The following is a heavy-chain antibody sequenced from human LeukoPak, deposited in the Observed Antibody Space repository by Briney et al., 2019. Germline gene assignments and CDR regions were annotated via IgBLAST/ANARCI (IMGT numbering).Heavy chain of an antibody. CDR1: GFTFSDYS. Sequence: GGALRLSCSASGFTFSDYSILWARPAPGQRLEYVSGIVSDGGSTYYADSVKGRLTISRDNSKSTVYLQMSSLRPEDTAAYYCGKSPRVETATYWGQGTLVTVSS. D-gene: IGHD5-18*01. V-gene: IGHV3-64D*09. J-gene: IGHJ4*02. CDR2: IVSDGGST. CDR3: GKSPRVETATY.